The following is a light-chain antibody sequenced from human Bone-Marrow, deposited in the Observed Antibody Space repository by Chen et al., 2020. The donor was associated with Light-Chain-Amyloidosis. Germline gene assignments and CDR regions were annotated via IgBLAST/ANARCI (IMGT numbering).Light chain of an antibody. V-gene: IGKV3-15*01. J-gene: IGKJ3*01. CDR1: QSINYK. CDR2: GAS. Sequence: EIVMTQSPATLSVSPGERATLSCRASQSINYKLAWYQHKPGQAPRLLIYGASTRATVIPARFSGSGSGTECTLTISSMESEDVAIYYCQQYNNWPGTFGPGTKVDIK. CDR3: QQYNNWPGT.